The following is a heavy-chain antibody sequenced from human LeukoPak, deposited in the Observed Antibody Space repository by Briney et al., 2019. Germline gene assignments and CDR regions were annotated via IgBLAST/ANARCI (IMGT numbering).Heavy chain of an antibody. CDR3: ARGRVYSSGCLDY. CDR1: GFTFSSYG. J-gene: IGHJ4*02. V-gene: IGHV3-30*02. CDR2: IRYDGSNK. Sequence: PGGSLRLSCAASGFTFSSYGMHWVRQAPGKGLEWVAFIRYDGSNKYYVDSVKGRFTISRDNAKNSLYLQMNSLRAEDTAVYYCARGRVYSSGCLDYWGQGTLVTVSS. D-gene: IGHD6-19*01.